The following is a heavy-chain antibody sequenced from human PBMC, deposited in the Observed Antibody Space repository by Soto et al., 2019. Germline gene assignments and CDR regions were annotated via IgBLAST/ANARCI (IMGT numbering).Heavy chain of an antibody. D-gene: IGHD3-10*01. Sequence: QLRLQESGPGLVKPSETLSLTCTVSGGSISSSGYYWGWIRQPPGKGLEWIGSISYSGSTYYNPSLKSRVTISVDTSKNQFSLKLNPVTAADTAVYYCARWTNYFGSGSSYFPYNWFDPWGQGTLVTVSS. CDR3: ARWTNYFGSGSSYFPYNWFDP. J-gene: IGHJ5*02. CDR2: ISYSGST. V-gene: IGHV4-39*01. CDR1: GGSISSSGYY.